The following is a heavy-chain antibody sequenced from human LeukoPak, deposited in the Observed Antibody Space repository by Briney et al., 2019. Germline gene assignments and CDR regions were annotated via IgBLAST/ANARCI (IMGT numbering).Heavy chain of an antibody. V-gene: IGHV3-23*01. CDR1: GFTFSSYA. CDR3: AKDLPRIVVVPAASAFDI. J-gene: IGHJ3*02. Sequence: GGSLRLSCAASGFTFSSYAMSWVRQAPRKGLEWVSAISGSGGSTYYADSVKGRFTISRDNSKNTLYLQMNSLRAEDTAVYYCAKDLPRIVVVPAASAFDIWGQGTMVTVSS. CDR2: ISGSGGST. D-gene: IGHD2-2*01.